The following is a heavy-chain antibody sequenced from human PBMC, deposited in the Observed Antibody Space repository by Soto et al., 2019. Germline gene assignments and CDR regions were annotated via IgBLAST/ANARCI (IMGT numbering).Heavy chain of an antibody. Sequence: QVQLVQSGAEVKKPGASVKVSCKASGYTFTSYGISWVRQAPGQGLEWMGWISAYNGNTNYAQKLQGRVTMTTDTSTSTAYMELRSLRSDATAVYYCARSLGYCISTSCSYYYGMDVWGQGTTVTVSS. CDR3: ARSLGYCISTSCSYYYGMDV. J-gene: IGHJ6*02. CDR2: ISAYNGNT. CDR1: GYTFTSYG. V-gene: IGHV1-18*01. D-gene: IGHD2-2*01.